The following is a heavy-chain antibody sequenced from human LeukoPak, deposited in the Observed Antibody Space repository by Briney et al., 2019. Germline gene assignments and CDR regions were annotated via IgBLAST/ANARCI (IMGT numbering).Heavy chain of an antibody. J-gene: IGHJ4*02. CDR2: IYPGDSDT. D-gene: IGHD6-19*01. Sequence: GESLKISCKGSGYRFTTYWIGWVRRMPGRGLEWMGIIYPGDSDTRYSPSFQGQVTISAVKSISTAYLQWSSLKASDTAMYDYARQGQDGSGWFDYLGQGTLVTDSS. V-gene: IGHV5-51*01. CDR3: ARQGQDGSGWFDY. CDR1: GYRFTTYW.